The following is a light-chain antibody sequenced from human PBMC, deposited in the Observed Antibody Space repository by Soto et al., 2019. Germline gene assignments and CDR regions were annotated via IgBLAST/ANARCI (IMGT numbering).Light chain of an antibody. CDR3: SSYTSTTLYV. Sequence: QSALTQPASVSGSPGQSITISCTGTSSDIGSYNYVSWYQQYPGKAPKLMIYDVNNRPSGVSNRFSGSKSGNTASLTISGLQAEDEADYYCSSYTSTTLYVFGTGTKSPS. J-gene: IGLJ1*01. V-gene: IGLV2-14*01. CDR1: SSDIGSYNY. CDR2: DVN.